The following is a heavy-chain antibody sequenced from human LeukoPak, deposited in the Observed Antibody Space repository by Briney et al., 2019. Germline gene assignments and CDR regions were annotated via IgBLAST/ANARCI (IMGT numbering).Heavy chain of an antibody. CDR1: GFTVSSNY. D-gene: IGHD1-1*01. J-gene: IGHJ4*02. V-gene: IGHV3-53*01. CDR3: ARWNLGSDY. Sequence: PGGSLRLSCAASGFTVSSNYMNWVRQAPGKGLEWVSVIYSGGSTYYADSVKGRFTISRDNAKNSLYLQMNSLRAEDTGVYYCARWNLGSDYWGQGTLVTVSS. CDR2: IYSGGST.